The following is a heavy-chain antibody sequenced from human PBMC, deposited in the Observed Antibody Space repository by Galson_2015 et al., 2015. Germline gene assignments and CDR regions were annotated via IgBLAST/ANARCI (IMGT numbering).Heavy chain of an antibody. D-gene: IGHD6-19*01. Sequence: SLRLSCAASGFSFRTYSMNWVRQAPGMGLEWISYINSGGGTIYYADSVKGRFTISRDNAKNSLYLQMNGLGAEDTAVYYCATDRGSDSGWQYYFDSWGQGTLVTVSS. V-gene: IGHV3-48*04. CDR3: ATDRGSDSGWQYYFDS. CDR1: GFSFRTYS. J-gene: IGHJ4*02. CDR2: INSGGGTI.